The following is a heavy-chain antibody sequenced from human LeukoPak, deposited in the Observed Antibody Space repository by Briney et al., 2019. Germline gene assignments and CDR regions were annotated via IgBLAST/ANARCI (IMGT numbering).Heavy chain of an antibody. CDR2: ISSSSSTI. V-gene: IGHV3-48*04. D-gene: IGHD3-10*01. CDR1: GFTFSSYS. Sequence: HPGGSLRLSCAASGFTFSSYSMNWVRQAPGKGLEWVSYISSSSSTIYYADSVKGRFIISRDNAKNSLYLQMNSLRAEDTAVYYCARDISLLWFGVCMDVWGQGTTVTVSS. CDR3: ARDISLLWFGVCMDV. J-gene: IGHJ6*02.